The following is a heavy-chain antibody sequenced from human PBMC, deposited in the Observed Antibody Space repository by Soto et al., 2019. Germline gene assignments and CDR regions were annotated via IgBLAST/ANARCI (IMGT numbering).Heavy chain of an antibody. CDR2: IYYSGST. V-gene: IGHV4-39*01. Sequence: SVTLSLTCTISGASINSSSYNWGWIRQPPGKGLEWIGSIYYSGSTYYNPSLKSRVTISVDTSKNQFSLKLSSVTAADTAVYYCARGIGGIAMIITTEFDTLCQQSMLT. J-gene: IGHJ3*02. CDR1: GASINSSSYN. CDR3: ARGIGGIAMIITTEFDT. D-gene: IGHD3-22*01.